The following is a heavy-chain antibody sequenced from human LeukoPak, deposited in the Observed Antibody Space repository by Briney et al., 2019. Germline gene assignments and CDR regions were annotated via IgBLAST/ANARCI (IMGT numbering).Heavy chain of an antibody. D-gene: IGHD3-10*01. CDR1: GFTFSAYA. CDR3: GRGDRGALDI. CDR2: ISGSGGST. V-gene: IGHV3-23*01. Sequence: GGSLRLSCTASGFTFSAYAMSWVRQAPGQGLEWVAAISGSGGSTNYADTVKGRFTITRDTSKSTLYLQMNSLRAEDTAVYYCGRGDRGALDIWGQGTMITVSA. J-gene: IGHJ3*02.